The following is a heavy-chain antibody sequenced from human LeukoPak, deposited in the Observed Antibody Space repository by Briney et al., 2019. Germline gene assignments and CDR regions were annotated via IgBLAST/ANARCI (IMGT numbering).Heavy chain of an antibody. J-gene: IGHJ4*02. D-gene: IGHD3-22*01. CDR3: AAVEREYFDTSGYFDY. V-gene: IGHV1-2*02. Sequence: GASVKVSCKASGYTFTGYYMHWVRQAPGQGLEWMGWINPNSGGTNYAQKFQGGVTMTRDTSISTAYMDLRSLRSEDTAVYYCAAVEREYFDTSGYFDYWGQGTQVTVSS. CDR2: INPNSGGT. CDR1: GYTFTGYY.